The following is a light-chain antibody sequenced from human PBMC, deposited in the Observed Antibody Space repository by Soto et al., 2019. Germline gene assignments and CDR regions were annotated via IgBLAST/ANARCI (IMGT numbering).Light chain of an antibody. V-gene: IGKV3-15*01. CDR3: QQYHDGLT. Sequence: ELVLTQSPGTLSLSPGEIVTLSCRASQSVNSDLAWYQQKPGQAPRLLVYGSSVRATGVPSRFSGRGFGTEFTLTISSLQSEDFAVYHCQQYHDGLTFGQGTKVDIK. CDR2: GSS. CDR1: QSVNSD. J-gene: IGKJ1*01.